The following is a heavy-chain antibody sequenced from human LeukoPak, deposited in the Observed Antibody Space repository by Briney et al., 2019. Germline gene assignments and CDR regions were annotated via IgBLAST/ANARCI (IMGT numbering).Heavy chain of an antibody. Sequence: PSGTLSLTCAVSGGSISSSNWWSWVRQPPGKGLEWIGKIYHSGSTNYNPSLKSRVTISVDKSKNQFSLKLSSVTAADTAVYYCARGSSGWYVGDWFDPWGQGTLVTVSS. J-gene: IGHJ5*02. V-gene: IGHV4-4*02. CDR2: IYHSGST. CDR3: ARGSSGWYVGDWFDP. CDR1: GGSISSSNW. D-gene: IGHD6-19*01.